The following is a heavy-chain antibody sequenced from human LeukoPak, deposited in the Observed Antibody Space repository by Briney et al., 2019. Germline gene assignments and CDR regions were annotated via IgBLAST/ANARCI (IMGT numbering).Heavy chain of an antibody. CDR1: GFTFSSYG. CDR3: AKVDTAMGGYFDY. V-gene: IGHV3-33*06. Sequence: PGRSLRLSCAASGFTFSSYGMHWVRQAPGKGLEWVAVIWYDGSNKYYADSVKGRFTISRDNSKNTLYLQMNSLRAEDTAVYYCAKVDTAMGGYFDYWGQGTLVTVSS. D-gene: IGHD5-18*01. J-gene: IGHJ4*02. CDR2: IWYDGSNK.